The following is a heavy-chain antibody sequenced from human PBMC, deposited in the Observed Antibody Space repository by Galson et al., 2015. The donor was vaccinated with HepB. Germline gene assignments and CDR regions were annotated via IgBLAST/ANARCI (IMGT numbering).Heavy chain of an antibody. J-gene: IGHJ4*02. CDR1: GYKFTSYY. D-gene: IGHD2-2*01. CDR2: ISAYNGNT. V-gene: IGHV1-18*04. Sequence: SVKVSCKASGYKFTSYYMHWVRQAPGQGLEWMGWISAYNGNTNYAQKLQGRVTMTTDTSTSTAYMELRSLRSDDTAVYYCARLYCSSTSCYPNYFDYWGQGTLVTVSS. CDR3: ARLYCSSTSCYPNYFDY.